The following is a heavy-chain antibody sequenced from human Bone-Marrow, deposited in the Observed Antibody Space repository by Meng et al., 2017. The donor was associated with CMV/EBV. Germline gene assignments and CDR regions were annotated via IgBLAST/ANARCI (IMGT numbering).Heavy chain of an antibody. D-gene: IGHD3-3*01. V-gene: IGHV3-30-3*01. Sequence: GGSLRLSCAASGFTFSSYAMHWVRQAPGKGLEWVAVISYDGSNKYYADSVKGRFTISRDNSKNTLYLQMNSLRAEDTAVYYCARDRSGYDFWSGSLTYYYYGMDVWGQRTTVTVSS. CDR2: ISYDGSNK. CDR3: ARDRSGYDFWSGSLTYYYYGMDV. J-gene: IGHJ6*02. CDR1: GFTFSSYA.